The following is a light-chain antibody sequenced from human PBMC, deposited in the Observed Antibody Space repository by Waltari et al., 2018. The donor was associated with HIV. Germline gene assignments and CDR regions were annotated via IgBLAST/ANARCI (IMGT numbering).Light chain of an antibody. J-gene: IGKJ3*01. V-gene: IGKV3-15*01. Sequence: ELATTPSPATLSVSPGDRATLSGRASHRVSSNIAWYQQKPGDAPGPLNYGAATRATAIPARLSGSGSATEFMLTISSLQSADCAVQYCQQYNNWALFTFGPGTKVDIK. CDR1: HRVSSN. CDR3: QQYNNWALFT. CDR2: GAA.